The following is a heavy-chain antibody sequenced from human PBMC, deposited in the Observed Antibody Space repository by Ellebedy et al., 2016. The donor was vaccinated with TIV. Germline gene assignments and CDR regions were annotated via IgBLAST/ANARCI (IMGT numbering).Heavy chain of an antibody. CDR2: INHSGST. CDR3: ARGGYSYGETDNYYYMDV. J-gene: IGHJ6*03. CDR1: GGSFSGYY. V-gene: IGHV4-34*01. D-gene: IGHD5-18*01. Sequence: GSLRLXXAVYGGSFSGYYWSWIRQPPGKGLEWIGEINHSGSTNYNPSLKSRVTISVDTSKNQFSLKLSSVTAADTAVYYCARGGYSYGETDNYYYMDVWGKGTTVTVSS.